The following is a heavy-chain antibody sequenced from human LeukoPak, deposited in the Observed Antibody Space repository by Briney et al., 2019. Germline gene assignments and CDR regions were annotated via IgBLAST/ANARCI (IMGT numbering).Heavy chain of an antibody. J-gene: IGHJ4*02. V-gene: IGHV3-21*01. Sequence: PGGSLRLSCAASGFTFSSYTMNWVRQAPGKGLGWVSSISSSSSYINYADSVKGRFTISRDNAKNSLYLQMNSLRAEDTAVYYCARDVAHCGGDCYSGDYWGQGTLVTVSS. CDR2: ISSSSSYI. CDR3: ARDVAHCGGDCYSGDY. CDR1: GFTFSSYT. D-gene: IGHD2-21*02.